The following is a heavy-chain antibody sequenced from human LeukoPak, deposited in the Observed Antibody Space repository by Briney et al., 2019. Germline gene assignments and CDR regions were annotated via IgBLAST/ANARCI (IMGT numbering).Heavy chain of an antibody. CDR2: LRGNDET. Sequence: GGSLRLSCAASGFNFRDYAMSWVRQAPARGLEWVSSLRGNDETFYADSVKGRFTLSRDNSKNTVYLQLNNLRVEDTAMYYCAKVRWVSNADAVCWGQGTLVTVSS. D-gene: IGHD3-16*01. CDR1: GFNFRDYA. V-gene: IGHV3-23*01. J-gene: IGHJ4*02. CDR3: AKVRWVSNADAVC.